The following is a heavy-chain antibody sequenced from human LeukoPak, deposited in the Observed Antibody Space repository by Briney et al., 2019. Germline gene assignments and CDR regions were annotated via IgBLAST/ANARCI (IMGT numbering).Heavy chain of an antibody. D-gene: IGHD4-17*01. J-gene: IGHJ5*02. CDR2: LNPYSGAT. CDR1: AYTFTDYF. CDR3: ARARTTVTTREFEP. V-gene: IGHV1-2*02. Sequence: ASMKVSFKASAYTFTDYFIHWVRQAPGQGLEWMGWLNPYSGATNYARRFHGRVTMTRDTSISTAYLELSSLTSDDTALYYCARARTTVTTREFEPWGQGTLVTVSS.